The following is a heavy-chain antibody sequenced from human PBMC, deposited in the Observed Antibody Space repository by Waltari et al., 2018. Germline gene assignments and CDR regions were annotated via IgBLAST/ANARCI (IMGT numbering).Heavy chain of an antibody. CDR1: GFTFSSYA. CDR2: ISDSGDST. V-gene: IGHV3-23*01. CDR3: AKDSPYGSGSYYTPYFDY. Sequence: EVQLLDSGGGLVQPGGSLRPSCAASGFTFSSYAMSWVRQAPGKGLDWVSTISDSGDSTYYADSVKGRFTISRDNSKNTLYLQMNSLRAEDTAIYYCAKDSPYGSGSYYTPYFDYWGQGTLVTVSS. J-gene: IGHJ4*02. D-gene: IGHD3-10*01.